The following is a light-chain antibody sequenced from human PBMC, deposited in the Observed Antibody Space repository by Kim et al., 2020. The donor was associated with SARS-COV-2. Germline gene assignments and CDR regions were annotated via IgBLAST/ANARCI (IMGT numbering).Light chain of an antibody. CDR3: QQYGNSPYT. V-gene: IGKV3-20*01. J-gene: IGKJ5*01. CDR1: RAILNTY. CDR2: GAS. Sequence: EFVLTQSPDTLSLSPGERATLSCRASRAILNTYLGWFQQKPGQAPRLLIYGASNRATGIPDRFSGSGSLTDFTLTINRLEPEDFAVYYCQQYGNSPYTFGEGTRLEIK.